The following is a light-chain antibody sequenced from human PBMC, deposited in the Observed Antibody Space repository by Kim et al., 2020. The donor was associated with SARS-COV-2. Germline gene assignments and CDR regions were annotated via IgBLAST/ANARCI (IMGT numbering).Light chain of an antibody. CDR1: KLGDKY. Sequence: SYELTQPPSVSVSPGQTASITCSGDKLGDKYACWYQQKPGQSPVLVIYQDSKRPSGIPERFSGSNSGNTATLTISGTQAMDEADYYCQAWDSGEVFGGGT. CDR2: QDS. J-gene: IGLJ2*01. CDR3: QAWDSGEV. V-gene: IGLV3-1*01.